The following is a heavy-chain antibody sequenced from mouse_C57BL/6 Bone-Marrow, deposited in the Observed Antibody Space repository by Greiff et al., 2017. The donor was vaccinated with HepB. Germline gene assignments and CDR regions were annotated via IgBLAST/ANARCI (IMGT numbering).Heavy chain of an antibody. CDR2: IDPENGDT. CDR1: GFNIKDDY. D-gene: IGHD2-2*01. CDR3: TAMVTTGYFDY. Sequence: VHVKQSGAELVRPGASVKLSCTASGFNIKDDYMHWVKQRPEQGLEWIGRIDPENGDTEYASKFQGKATITADTSSNTAYLQLSSLTSKDTAVYYCTAMVTTGYFDYCSQGTTLTVSS. V-gene: IGHV14-4*01. J-gene: IGHJ2*01.